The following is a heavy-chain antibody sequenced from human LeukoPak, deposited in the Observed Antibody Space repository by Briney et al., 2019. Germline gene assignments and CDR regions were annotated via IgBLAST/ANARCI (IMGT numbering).Heavy chain of an antibody. V-gene: IGHV4-34*01. J-gene: IGHJ4*02. CDR2: INHSGST. Sequence: PSETLSLTCAVYGGSFSGYYWSWIRQPPGKGLEWIGEINHSGSTNYNPSLKSRVTISVDTSKNQFSLKLSSVTAADTAVYYCAREDYYGSGKSFDYWGQGTLVTVSS. CDR1: GGSFSGYY. D-gene: IGHD3-10*01. CDR3: AREDYYGSGKSFDY.